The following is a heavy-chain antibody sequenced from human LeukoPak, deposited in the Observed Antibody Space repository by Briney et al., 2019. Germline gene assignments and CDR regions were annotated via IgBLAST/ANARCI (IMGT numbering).Heavy chain of an antibody. V-gene: IGHV4-59*12. CDR1: GGSISSYY. CDR3: ARVGEGIAAAGRNSLIDY. Sequence: PSETLSLTCTVSGGSISSYYWSWIRQPPGKGLEWIGYIYYSGSTYYNPSLKSRVTISVDTSKNQFSLKLSSVTAADTAVYYCARVGEGIAAAGRNSLIDYWGQGTLVTVSS. J-gene: IGHJ4*02. D-gene: IGHD6-13*01. CDR2: IYYSGST.